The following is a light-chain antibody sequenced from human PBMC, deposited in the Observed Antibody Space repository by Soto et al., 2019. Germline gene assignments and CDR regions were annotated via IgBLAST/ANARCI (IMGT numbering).Light chain of an antibody. V-gene: IGKV1-39*01. CDR1: QSISRY. CDR3: QQSYSSPPVT. CDR2: AAS. Sequence: DIQMTQSPSSLSASVGDRVTITCRASQSISRYLNWYQQKPGKAPKLLIYAASSLQSGVPSRFSGSGSGTDFTLTISSLQPEDFAIYYCQQSYSSPPVTFGGGTKVEIK. J-gene: IGKJ4*01.